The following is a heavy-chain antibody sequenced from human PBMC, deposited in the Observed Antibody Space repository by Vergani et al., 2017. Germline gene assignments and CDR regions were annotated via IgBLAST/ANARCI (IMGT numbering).Heavy chain of an antibody. CDR3: ARGTFTYYYGSGSYNYGMDV. CDR1: GFTFSSYS. J-gene: IGHJ6*02. CDR2: ISSSSSYI. D-gene: IGHD3-10*01. Sequence: EVQLLESGGGLVQPGGSLRLSCAASGFTFSSYSMNWVRQAPGKGLEWVSSISSSSSYIYYADSVKGRFTISRDNAKNSLYLQMNSLRAEDTAVYYCARGTFTYYYGSGSYNYGMDVWGQGP. V-gene: IGHV3-21*01.